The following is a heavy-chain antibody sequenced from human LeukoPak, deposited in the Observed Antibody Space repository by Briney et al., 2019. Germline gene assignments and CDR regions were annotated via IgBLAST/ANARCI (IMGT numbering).Heavy chain of an antibody. Sequence: GGSLRLSCALSRFPFSTHAMSWVRQAPGGGLEWVSGISISGDVTYYADAVQGRFIISRDNSRNTVYLQMNSLRVEDTAVYYCANEEVPNDYWGQGTLVTVSS. D-gene: IGHD4/OR15-4a*01. CDR2: ISISGDVT. V-gene: IGHV3-23*01. J-gene: IGHJ4*02. CDR3: ANEEVPNDY. CDR1: RFPFSTHA.